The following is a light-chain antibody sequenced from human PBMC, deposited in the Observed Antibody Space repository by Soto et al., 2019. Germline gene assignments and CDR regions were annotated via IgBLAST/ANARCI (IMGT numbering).Light chain of an antibody. CDR2: GAS. J-gene: IGKJ1*01. Sequence: DIQLTQSPPTLSASVGDRVTITCRASQSIRYYLAWYQQMPGKAPKLLIYGASSLLSGVPSRFSGSGSGTEFTLTISSVQPDDLATYVCQHHNSYSQTFGQGTKVEIK. V-gene: IGKV1-5*01. CDR1: QSIRYY. CDR3: QHHNSYSQT.